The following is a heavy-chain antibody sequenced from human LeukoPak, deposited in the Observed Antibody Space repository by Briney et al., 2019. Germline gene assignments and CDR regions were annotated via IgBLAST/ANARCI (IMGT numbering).Heavy chain of an antibody. Sequence: PSETLSLTCAVHGGSFSGYYWSWIRQPPGKGLEWIGEINHSGSTNYNPSLKSRVTISVDTSKNQFSLKLSSVTAADTAVYYCAGAYGDYASYFDYWGQGTLVTVSS. J-gene: IGHJ4*02. CDR1: GGSFSGYY. CDR2: INHSGST. V-gene: IGHV4-34*01. D-gene: IGHD4-17*01. CDR3: AGAYGDYASYFDY.